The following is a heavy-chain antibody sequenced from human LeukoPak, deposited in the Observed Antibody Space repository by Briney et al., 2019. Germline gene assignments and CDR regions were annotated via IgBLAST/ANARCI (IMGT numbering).Heavy chain of an antibody. J-gene: IGHJ3*02. CDR1: GGSINSYY. CDR3: ARGYYYDSSGYYYPHDAFDI. D-gene: IGHD3-22*01. V-gene: IGHV4-59*01. CDR2: IYYSRST. Sequence: SETLSLTCTVSGGSINSYYWSWIRQPPGKGLEWIGYIYYSRSTSFNPSLQSRVTISVDTSKNQFSLKLSSVTAADTAVYYCARGYYYDSSGYYYPHDAFDIWGQGTMVTVSS.